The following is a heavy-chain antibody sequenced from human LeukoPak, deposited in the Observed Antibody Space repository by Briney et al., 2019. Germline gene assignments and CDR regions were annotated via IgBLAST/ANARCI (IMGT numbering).Heavy chain of an antibody. CDR1: GGTFSSYA. J-gene: IGHJ4*02. D-gene: IGHD3-22*01. V-gene: IGHV1-18*01. CDR3: ARGVTYYYDSSGYYRKIPNDY. Sequence: GASVKVSCKASGGTFSSYAISWVRQAPGQGLEWMGWISAYNGNTNYAQKLQGRVTMTTDTSTSTAYMELRSLRSDDTAVYYCARGVTYYYDSSGYYRKIPNDYWGQGTLVTVSS. CDR2: ISAYNGNT.